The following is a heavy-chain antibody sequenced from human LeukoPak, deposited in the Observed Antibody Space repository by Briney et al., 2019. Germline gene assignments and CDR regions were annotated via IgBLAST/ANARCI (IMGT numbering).Heavy chain of an antibody. CDR1: GFTFSSYA. D-gene: IGHD6-25*01. J-gene: IGHJ4*02. V-gene: IGHV3-23*01. Sequence: HTGGSLRLYCAASGFTFSSYAMSWVRQAPGKGLEWVSGISGSGSSTNYADSVKGRFTISRDNSKKTLYLQMNSLRAEDTAIYYCAKAQRPPILYYFDYWGQGTLVTVSS. CDR3: AKAQRPPILYYFDY. CDR2: ISGSGSST.